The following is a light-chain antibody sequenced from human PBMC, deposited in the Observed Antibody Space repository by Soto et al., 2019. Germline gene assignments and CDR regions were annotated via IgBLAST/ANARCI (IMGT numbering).Light chain of an antibody. CDR1: QSVSSY. CDR3: QQRSNWLT. V-gene: IGKV3-11*01. J-gene: IGKJ4*01. CDR2: DAS. Sequence: DIVLTQSPATLSLSPGERATLSCRASQSVSSYLAWYQQKPGQAPSLLIYDASNRATGIPARFSGSGSGTDFTLTISSLEPEDCAVYYCQQRSNWLTFGGGTKVEIK.